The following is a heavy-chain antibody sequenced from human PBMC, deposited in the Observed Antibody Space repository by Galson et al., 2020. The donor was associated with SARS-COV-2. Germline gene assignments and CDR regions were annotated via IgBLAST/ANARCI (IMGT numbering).Heavy chain of an antibody. CDR1: GGSISSSNW. CDR3: AREVDRDYGDSSSAFDI. V-gene: IGHV4-4*02. Sequence: SETLSLTCAVSGGSISSSNWWSWVRQPPGKGLEWIGEIYHSGSTNYNPSLKSRVTISVDKSKNQFSLKLSSVTAADTAVYYCAREVDRDYGDSSSAFDIWGQGTMVTVSS. J-gene: IGHJ3*02. D-gene: IGHD4-17*01. CDR2: IYHSGST.